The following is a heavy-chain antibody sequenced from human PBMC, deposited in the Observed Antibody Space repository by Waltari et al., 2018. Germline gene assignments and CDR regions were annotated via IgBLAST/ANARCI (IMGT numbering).Heavy chain of an antibody. CDR2: ISGRGNTT. Sequence: EVQLLESGETLVQTGGYLRLSCAAYGFIFSDYVMSWVRQAPGKGLGWVSTISGRGNTTYYIDSVKGRFIISRDNSRNTLYLQMNSLRAEDTAIYYCAKGRYYGSGSYLNSFDYWGQGTLVTVSS. CDR1: GFIFSDYV. V-gene: IGHV3-23*01. J-gene: IGHJ4*02. D-gene: IGHD3-10*01. CDR3: AKGRYYGSGSYLNSFDY.